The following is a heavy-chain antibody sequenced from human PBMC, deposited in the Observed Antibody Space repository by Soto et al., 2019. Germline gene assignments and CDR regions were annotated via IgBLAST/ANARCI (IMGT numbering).Heavy chain of an antibody. CDR2: IYYSGRT. J-gene: IGHJ4*01. D-gene: IGHD3-22*01. V-gene: IGHV4-39*01. CDR3: VPYYYDSSGYYFDY. Sequence: SETLSLTCAVSGGSISNSKWWSWVRQPPGKGLEWIGSIYYSGRTYHNSSLKSRVTISVDTSKNQFSLKLSSVTAADTAVYYCVPYYYDSSGYYFDYWGHGTLVTVSS. CDR1: GGSISNSKW.